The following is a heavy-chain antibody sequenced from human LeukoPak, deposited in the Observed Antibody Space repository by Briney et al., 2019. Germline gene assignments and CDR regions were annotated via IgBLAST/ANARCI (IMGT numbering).Heavy chain of an antibody. CDR1: GYTFTGYY. CDR2: INPNSGNT. V-gene: IGHV1-8*02. CDR3: ARVSKYQLLFSYYYGMDV. D-gene: IGHD2-2*01. J-gene: IGHJ6*02. Sequence: ASVKVSCKASGYTFTGYYMHWVRQAPGQGPEWMGWINPNSGNTGYAQKFQGRVTMTRNTSISTAYMELSSLRSEDTAVYHCARVSKYQLLFSYYYGMDVWGQGTTVTVSS.